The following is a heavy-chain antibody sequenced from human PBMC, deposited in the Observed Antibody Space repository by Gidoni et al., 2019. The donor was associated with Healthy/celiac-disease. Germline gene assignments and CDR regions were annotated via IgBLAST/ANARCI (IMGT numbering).Heavy chain of an antibody. CDR2: IYYSGST. J-gene: IGHJ4*02. Sequence: QVQLQESVPGLVKPSATLSHTCTVSGASISSSYWSWIRQPPGKGLEWIGYIYYSGSTHYNPSLKSRVTISVDTSKNQFSLKLSSVTAADTAVYYCARGSSSGQGDYWGQGTLVTVSS. V-gene: IGHV4-59*01. CDR3: ARGSSSGQGDY. D-gene: IGHD6-19*01. CDR1: GASISSSY.